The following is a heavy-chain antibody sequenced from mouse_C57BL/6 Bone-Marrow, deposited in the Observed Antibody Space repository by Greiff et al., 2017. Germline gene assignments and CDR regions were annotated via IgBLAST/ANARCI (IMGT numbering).Heavy chain of an antibody. CDR2: IDPEDGET. V-gene: IGHV14-2*01. CDR1: GFNIKDYY. J-gene: IGHJ1*03. CDR3: AREDDYGSLDV. Sequence: VQLQQPGAELVKPGASVKLSCTASGFNIKDYYMHWVKQRTEQGLEWIGRIDPEDGETKYATKFQGKATLTADTSSNTASLQLSSLTSEDTAVYYYAREDDYGSLDVWGTGTTVTVSS. D-gene: IGHD1-1*01.